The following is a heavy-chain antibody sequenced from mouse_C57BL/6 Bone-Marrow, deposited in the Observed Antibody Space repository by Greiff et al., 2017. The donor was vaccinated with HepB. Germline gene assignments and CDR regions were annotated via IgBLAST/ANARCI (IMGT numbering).Heavy chain of an antibody. D-gene: IGHD2-3*01. CDR2: INPSSGYT. Sequence: QVQLKESGAELARPGASVKMSCKASGYTFTSYTMHWVKQRPGQGLEWIGYINPSSGYTKYNQKFKDKDTLTADKSSSTAYMQLSSLTSEDSAVYYCARLDDGYYEPSAYWGQGTLVTVSA. CDR1: GYTFTSYT. J-gene: IGHJ3*01. CDR3: ARLDDGYYEPSAY. V-gene: IGHV1-4*01.